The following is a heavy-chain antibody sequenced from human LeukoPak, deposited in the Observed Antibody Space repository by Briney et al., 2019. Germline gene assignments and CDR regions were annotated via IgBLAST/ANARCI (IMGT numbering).Heavy chain of an antibody. CDR2: MYYGGST. CDR3: ARLGWQWLVYAFDI. Sequence: SETLSLTCTVSGGSISSSSYYWVWIRQPPGKGLEWIGSMYYGGSTYYNPSLESRVTISIDTSKNQFSLKLSSVTAADTAVYYCARLGWQWLVYAFDIWGQGTMVTVSS. CDR1: GGSISSSSYY. V-gene: IGHV4-39*01. D-gene: IGHD6-19*01. J-gene: IGHJ3*02.